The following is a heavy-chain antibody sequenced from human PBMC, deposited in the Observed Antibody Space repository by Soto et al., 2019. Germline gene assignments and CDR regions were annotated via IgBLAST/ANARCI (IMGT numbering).Heavy chain of an antibody. Sequence: QVQLVQSGAEVKKPGASVKVSCKASGYTFTSYYMHWVRQAPGQGLEWMGIINPSGCSTSYAQKFQGRVTMTRDTSTSTVYMELSSLRSEDTAVYYCARTPRVEVTNEHGGMDVWGQGTTVTVSS. V-gene: IGHV1-46*01. CDR1: GYTFTSYY. CDR2: INPSGCST. CDR3: ARTPRVEVTNEHGGMDV. D-gene: IGHD4-4*01. J-gene: IGHJ6*02.